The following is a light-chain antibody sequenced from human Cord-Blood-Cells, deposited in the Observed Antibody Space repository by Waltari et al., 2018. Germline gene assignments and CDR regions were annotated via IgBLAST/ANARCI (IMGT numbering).Light chain of an antibody. Sequence: EIVLIQSPDTLSSSPGERATLSCRASQSVSSYLAWYQQKPGQAPRLLIYDASNRATGIPARFSGSGSGTDFTLTISSLEPEDFAVYYCQQRSNWPPYTFGQGTKLEIK. CDR3: QQRSNWPPYT. V-gene: IGKV3-11*01. CDR2: DAS. CDR1: QSVSSY. J-gene: IGKJ2*01.